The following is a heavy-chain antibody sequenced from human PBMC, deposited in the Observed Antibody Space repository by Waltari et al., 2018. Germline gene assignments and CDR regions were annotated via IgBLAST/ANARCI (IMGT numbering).Heavy chain of an antibody. CDR1: RFTVSAPY. J-gene: IGHJ4*02. CDR3: ARDLGYSSSWGY. Sequence: EVQLVESGGGLIQPGGYLRLCCAASRFTVSAPYMTLVRQAPGKGLEWVSLIYSSGTTYYADSVKGRFTISRDISKNTLYLQMNSLRAEDTAVYYCARDLGYSSSWGYWGQGTLVTVSS. CDR2: IYSSGTT. V-gene: IGHV3-53*01. D-gene: IGHD6-13*01.